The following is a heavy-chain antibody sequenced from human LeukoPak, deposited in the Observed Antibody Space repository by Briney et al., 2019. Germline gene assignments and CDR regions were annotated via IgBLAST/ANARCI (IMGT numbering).Heavy chain of an antibody. CDR1: GYSFTSYW. CDR2: IYPGDSDT. J-gene: IGHJ6*02. D-gene: IGHD3-10*01. CDR3: ARIGGITMVRGVINLASGMDV. Sequence: GESLKISCKGSGYSFTSYWIGWVRQMPGKGLEWMGIIYPGDSDTRYSPSFQGQVTISADKSISTAYLQWSSLKASDTAMYYCARIGGITMVRGVINLASGMDVWGQGTTATVSS. V-gene: IGHV5-51*01.